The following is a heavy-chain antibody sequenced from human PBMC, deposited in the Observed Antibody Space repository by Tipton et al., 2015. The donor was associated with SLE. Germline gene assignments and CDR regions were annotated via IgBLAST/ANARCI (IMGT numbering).Heavy chain of an antibody. Sequence: TLSLTCTVSGGSISSSNYFWSRVRQLPGKGLEWISYIHYSGRAFYNPSLKSRVFTSVDISKNQFSLNLSSVTAADTSVYFCARQGTGWYFDYWGQGMLVTVSS. CDR2: IHYSGRA. V-gene: IGHV4-31*03. CDR3: ARQGTGWYFDY. CDR1: GGSISSSNYF. J-gene: IGHJ4*02. D-gene: IGHD1-1*01.